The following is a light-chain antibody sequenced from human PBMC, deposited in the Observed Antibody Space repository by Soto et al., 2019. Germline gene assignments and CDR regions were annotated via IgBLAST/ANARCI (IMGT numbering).Light chain of an antibody. CDR2: GAS. V-gene: IGKV3-20*01. J-gene: IGKJ1*01. Sequence: EIVLTQSPGTLSLSPGERATLSCRASQSVSSSYLAWYQQKPGQAPRLLIYGASSRATGIPYRFSGSGSGTDFTLTISSLEPEDFAVYYCQQYGSSPPWTFGQGTKVEIK. CDR3: QQYGSSPPWT. CDR1: QSVSSSY.